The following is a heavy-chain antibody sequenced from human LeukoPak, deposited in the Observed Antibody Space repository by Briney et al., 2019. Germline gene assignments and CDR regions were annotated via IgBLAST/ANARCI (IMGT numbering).Heavy chain of an antibody. V-gene: IGHV1-2*02. D-gene: IGHD2-2*02. CDR3: ARDLRIVVVPAAIRYNWFDP. CDR1: GYTFTGYY. J-gene: IGHJ5*02. Sequence: ASVKVSCKASGYTFTGYYMHWVRQAPGQGLEWMGWINPNSGGTNYAQKFQGRVTMTRDTSISTACMELSRLRSDDTAVYYCARDLRIVVVPAAIRYNWFDPWGQGTLVTVSS. CDR2: INPNSGGT.